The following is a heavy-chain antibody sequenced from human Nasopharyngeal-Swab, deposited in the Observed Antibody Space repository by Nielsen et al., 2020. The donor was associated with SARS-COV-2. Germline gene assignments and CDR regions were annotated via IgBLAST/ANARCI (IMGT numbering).Heavy chain of an antibody. J-gene: IGHJ4*02. CDR1: GFTFSNAW. CDR2: ISSSSSYI. Sequence: GESLKISCAASGFTFSNAWMNWVRQAPGKGLEWVSSISSSSSYIYYADSVKGRFTISRDNAKNSLYLQMNSLRAEDTAVYYCAREKPGDYWGQGTLVTVSS. V-gene: IGHV3-21*01. D-gene: IGHD1-14*01. CDR3: AREKPGDY.